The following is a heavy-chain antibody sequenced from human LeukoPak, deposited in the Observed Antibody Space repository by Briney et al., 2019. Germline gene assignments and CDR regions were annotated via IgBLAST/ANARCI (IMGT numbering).Heavy chain of an antibody. CDR3: ARGRRENYDFWSGYSGWFDP. V-gene: IGHV4-34*01. Sequence: PSETLSLTCAVYGGSFSGYYWSWLRQPPGKGLEWIGEINHSGSTNYNPSLKSRVTISVDTSKNQFSLKLSSVTAADTAVYYCARGRRENYDFWSGYSGWFDPWGQGTLVTVSS. CDR1: GGSFSGYY. J-gene: IGHJ5*02. D-gene: IGHD3-3*01. CDR2: INHSGST.